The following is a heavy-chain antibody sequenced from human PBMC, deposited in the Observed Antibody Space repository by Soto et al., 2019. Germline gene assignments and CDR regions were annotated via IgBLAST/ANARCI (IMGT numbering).Heavy chain of an antibody. D-gene: IGHD5-12*01. V-gene: IGHV4-59*08. J-gene: IGHJ4*02. CDR2: IYYSGST. CDR3: ARHFGHDSGYDYYFDY. Sequence: PSETLSLTCTVSGGSISSFYWSWIRQPPGKGLEWIGYIYYSGSTNYNPSLKSRVTISVDTSKNQFSLKLSSVTAADTAVYYCARHFGHDSGYDYYFDYWGQGTLVTVSS. CDR1: GGSISSFY.